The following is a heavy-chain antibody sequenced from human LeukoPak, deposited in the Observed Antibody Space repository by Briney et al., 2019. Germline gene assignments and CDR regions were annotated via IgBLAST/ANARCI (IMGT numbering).Heavy chain of an antibody. V-gene: IGHV4-61*01. D-gene: IGHD6-13*01. CDR2: ISYSGTT. CDR3: ARDRGNYFDY. CDR1: GGSISSSSYY. Sequence: SETLSLTCTVSGGSISSSSYYWGWIRQSPGKGLEWIGYISYSGTTNYNPSLKSRVTISVAPSKNQFSLKLRSVTAPDTAMYYCARDRGNYFDYWGQGTLVTVSS. J-gene: IGHJ4*02.